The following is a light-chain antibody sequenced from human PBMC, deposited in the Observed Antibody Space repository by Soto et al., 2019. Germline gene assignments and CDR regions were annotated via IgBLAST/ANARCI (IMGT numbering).Light chain of an antibody. CDR3: SSYTSTSTYVL. Sequence: QSALTQPASVSGSPGQSITISCTGTSSDVGGYNYVSWYQQHPGKAPKLMIYEVSHRPSGVSNRFSGSKSGNTASLTISGLQDEDETDYYCSSYTSTSTYVLFGGGTKVTVL. V-gene: IGLV2-14*01. CDR2: EVS. J-gene: IGLJ2*01. CDR1: SSDVGGYNY.